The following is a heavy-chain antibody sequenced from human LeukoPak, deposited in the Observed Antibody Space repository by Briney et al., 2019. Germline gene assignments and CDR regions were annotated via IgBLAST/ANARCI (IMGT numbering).Heavy chain of an antibody. CDR1: GFTFSNLP. J-gene: IGHJ6*03. V-gene: IGHV3-23*01. CDR2: ISGPGGST. CDR3: GPTLGYNYYMDV. Sequence: GGSLRLSCAASGFTFSNLPMSWVRQAPGKGLEWVSAISGPGGSTYYADSVKDRFTISRDNSKNTLYLQMNSPRAEDTAVYYCGPTLGYNYYMDVWGKGTTVTVSS. D-gene: IGHD3-10*01.